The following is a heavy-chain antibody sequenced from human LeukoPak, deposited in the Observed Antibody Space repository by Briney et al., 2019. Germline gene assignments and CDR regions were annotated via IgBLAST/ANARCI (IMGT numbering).Heavy chain of an antibody. J-gene: IGHJ6*03. V-gene: IGHV3-11*04. CDR3: ARDPGITMVRGIIPYYYYYVDV. CDR1: GFTFSDYH. CDR2: ISGSGNTI. D-gene: IGHD3-10*01. Sequence: PGGSLRLSCAASGFTFSDYHMNWVRQAPGKGLEWVSYISGSGNTIYYEDSVRGRFTISRDNAKNSLYLQMNSLRAEDTAVYFCARDPGITMVRGIIPYYYYYVDVWGTGTTVTVSS.